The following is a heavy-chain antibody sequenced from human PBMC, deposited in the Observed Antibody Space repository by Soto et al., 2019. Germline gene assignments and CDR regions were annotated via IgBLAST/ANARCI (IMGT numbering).Heavy chain of an antibody. CDR3: AKRGGFAAYYFDS. CDR1: GFTFSDCA. D-gene: IGHD3-10*01. J-gene: IGHJ4*02. V-gene: IGHV3-23*01. CDR2: VSGAGGDT. Sequence: VQLLESGGGLVQPGGSLRLSCAASGFTFSDCAMSWVRQAPGKGLEWVSTVSGAGGDTYDADSVKGRFTISRDNSREHPYLQMNSLRAGEPAVFYCAKRGGFAAYYFDSWGQGALVTVSS.